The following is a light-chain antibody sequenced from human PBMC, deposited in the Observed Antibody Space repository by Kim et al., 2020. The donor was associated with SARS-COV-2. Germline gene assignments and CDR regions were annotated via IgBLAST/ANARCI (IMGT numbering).Light chain of an antibody. CDR2: GDN. V-gene: IGLV1-40*01. J-gene: IGLJ3*02. CDR1: SSNIGAGYD. Sequence: QYVLTQPPSVSGAPGQRVTISCTGSSSNIGAGYDVHWYQQLPGTAPKVLIYGDNNRPSGVPYRFSGSKSGTSASLALTGLQTDDEAYYYCQSYDNSLSGWVFGGGTQLTVL. CDR3: QSYDNSLSGWV.